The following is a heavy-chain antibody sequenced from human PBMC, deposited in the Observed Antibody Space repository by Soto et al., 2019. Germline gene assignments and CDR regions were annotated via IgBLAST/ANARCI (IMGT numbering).Heavy chain of an antibody. CDR1: GGSISSGAYY. J-gene: IGHJ5*02. V-gene: IGHV4-30-4*01. CDR3: ARHTTYYYDSSGYYKNWFDP. D-gene: IGHD3-22*01. CDR2: IYYSGST. Sequence: SETLSLTCTVSGGSISSGAYYWGWIRQPPGKGLEWIGYIYYSGSTYYNPSLKSRVTISVDTSKNQFSLKLSSVTAADTAVYYCARHTTYYYDSSGYYKNWFDPWGQGTLVTVSS.